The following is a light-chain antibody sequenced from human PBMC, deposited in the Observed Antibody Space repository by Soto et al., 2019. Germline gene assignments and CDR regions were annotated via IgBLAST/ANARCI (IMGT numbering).Light chain of an antibody. Sequence: DIVNTQSPSTLSVSPGERATLSCRASQSVSSNLAWYQQKPGQAPRLLIYHASTLESGVPSRFSGSGSGTEFTLTISRMQPDDFATYHCQQYNSYSFGKGTKVDIK. J-gene: IGKJ1*01. CDR1: QSVSSN. CDR3: QQYNSYS. V-gene: IGKV3-15*01. CDR2: HAS.